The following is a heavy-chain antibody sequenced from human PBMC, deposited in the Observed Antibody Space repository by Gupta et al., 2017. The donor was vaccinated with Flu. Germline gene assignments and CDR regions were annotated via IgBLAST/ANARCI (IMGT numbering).Heavy chain of an antibody. V-gene: IGHV3-74*01. D-gene: IGHD2-8*01. CDR3: ARADDTNGYNWFDP. Sequence: YWVHWVRQAPGKGLVWVSRVSSDGSRTDYADTEMGRFTISRDNAKNTVYLQMTSLRAEDTAVYYCARADDTNGYNWFDPWGQGTLVTVSS. J-gene: IGHJ5*02. CDR1: YW. CDR2: VSSDGSRT.